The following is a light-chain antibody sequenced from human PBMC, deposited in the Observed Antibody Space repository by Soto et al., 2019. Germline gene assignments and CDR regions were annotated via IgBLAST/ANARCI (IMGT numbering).Light chain of an antibody. V-gene: IGKV3D-20*01. CDR2: DAS. Sequence: EIVLTQSPATLSLSPGERATLSCGASQSVSSSYLAWYQQKPGLAPTLLIYDASSRATSIPDRFSGSGSWIDVTLTISSLEREDFAVYYCQQYCSSPYTFGQGTKVEIK. J-gene: IGKJ2*01. CDR1: QSVSSSY. CDR3: QQYCSSPYT.